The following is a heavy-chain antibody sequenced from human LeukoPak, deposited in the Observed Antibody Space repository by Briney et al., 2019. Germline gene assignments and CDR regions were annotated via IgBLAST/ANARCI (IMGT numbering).Heavy chain of an antibody. CDR2: ISSSGSTI. V-gene: IGHV3-48*03. CDR1: GFTFSSYE. CDR3: ARVGVPAARRGRFDP. Sequence: GGSLRLSCAASGFTFSSYEMNWVRQAPGKGLEWVSYISSSGSTIYYADSVEGRFTISRDNAKNSLYLQMNSLRAEDTAVYYCARVGVPAARRGRFDPWGQGTLVTVSS. J-gene: IGHJ5*02. D-gene: IGHD2-2*01.